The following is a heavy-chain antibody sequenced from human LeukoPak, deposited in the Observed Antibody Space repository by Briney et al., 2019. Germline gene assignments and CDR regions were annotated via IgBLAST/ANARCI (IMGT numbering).Heavy chain of an antibody. D-gene: IGHD3-10*01. J-gene: IGHJ3*02. CDR2: ISSSGITI. CDR1: GFTFSDYY. Sequence: GGSLRLSCAASGFTFSDYYMTWIRQAPGKGLEWVSYISSSGITIYYADSVKGRFAISRDNAKKSLYLEMNSLRAEDTAVYYCTTDSLPRVRGVRDSRLRPDAFDIWGQGTMVTVSS. V-gene: IGHV3-11*01. CDR3: TTDSLPRVRGVRDSRLRPDAFDI.